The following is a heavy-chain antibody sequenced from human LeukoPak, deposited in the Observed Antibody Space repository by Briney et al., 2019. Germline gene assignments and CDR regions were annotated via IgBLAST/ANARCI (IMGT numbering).Heavy chain of an antibody. D-gene: IGHD5-12*01. J-gene: IGHJ4*02. CDR2: TSYIGIT. Sequence: SETLSLTCTVAGGSISSSYGSWIRQPPGKGLEWIGYTSYIGITNYNPSLKSRVTISVDTSKNQFSLKLSSVTAADTAVYYCATGVATVPVDYWGQGTLVTVSS. CDR1: GGSISSSY. CDR3: ATGVATVPVDY. V-gene: IGHV4-59*01.